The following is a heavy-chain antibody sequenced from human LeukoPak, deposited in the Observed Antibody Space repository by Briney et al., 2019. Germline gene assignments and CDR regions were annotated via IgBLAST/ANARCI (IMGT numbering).Heavy chain of an antibody. V-gene: IGHV4-34*01. Sequence: SETLSLTCAVYGGSFSGYYWSWIRQPPGKGLEWIGEINHSGSTNYNPSLKSRVTISVDTSKNQFSLKLSSVTAADTAVYYCARGKTAPYYYGSGSYYNRGGLFDYWGQGTLVTVSS. CDR2: INHSGST. CDR1: GGSFSGYY. CDR3: ARGKTAPYYYGSGSYYNRGGLFDY. J-gene: IGHJ4*02. D-gene: IGHD3-10*01.